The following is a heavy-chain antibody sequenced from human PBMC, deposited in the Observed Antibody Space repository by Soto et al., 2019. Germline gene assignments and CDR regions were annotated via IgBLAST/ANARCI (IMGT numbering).Heavy chain of an antibody. D-gene: IGHD2-15*01. CDR2: ILPDETG. CDR1: GFAFSTYA. J-gene: IGHJ4*02. CDR3: AKDRLPTSGQRFYFDS. Sequence: DVNLLQSGGGSAQPGGSLRLSCATSGFAFSTYAMTWVRQVPGRGLEWVSTILPDETGFYTVSVKGRFTNSRDNFRGILYLQMNDLWVEDAAIYFCAKDRLPTSGQRFYFDSWGQGSLVTVSS. V-gene: IGHV3-23*01.